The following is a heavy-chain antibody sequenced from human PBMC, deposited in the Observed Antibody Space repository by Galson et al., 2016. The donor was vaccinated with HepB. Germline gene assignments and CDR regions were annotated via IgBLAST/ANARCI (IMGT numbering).Heavy chain of an antibody. D-gene: IGHD3-22*01. CDR1: GFTFSSYS. CDR2: IDGSSISNSRTYI. Sequence: SLRLSCAASGFTFSSYSMNWVRQAPGKGLEWVSAIDGSSISNSRTYIYYADSVKGRFTISRDNAKNSLYLQMNSLRAEDTAVYYCARGEGGYDNSGYYRYYHYYGMDVWGQGTTVTVSS. V-gene: IGHV3-21*01. CDR3: ARGEGGYDNSGYYRYYHYYGMDV. J-gene: IGHJ6*02.